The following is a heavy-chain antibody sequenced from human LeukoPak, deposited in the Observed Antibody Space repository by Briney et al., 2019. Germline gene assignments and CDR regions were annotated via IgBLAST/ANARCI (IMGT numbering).Heavy chain of an antibody. V-gene: IGHV1-69*05. Sequence: ASVTVSCKASGGTFSSYAISWVRQAPGQGLEWMGGIIPIFGTANYAQKFQGRVTITTDESTSTAYMELSSLRSEDTAVYYCARAHYHDSSGYYKGGFYFDYWGQGTLVTVSS. J-gene: IGHJ4*02. CDR2: IIPIFGTA. CDR1: GGTFSSYA. D-gene: IGHD3-22*01. CDR3: ARAHYHDSSGYYKGGFYFDY.